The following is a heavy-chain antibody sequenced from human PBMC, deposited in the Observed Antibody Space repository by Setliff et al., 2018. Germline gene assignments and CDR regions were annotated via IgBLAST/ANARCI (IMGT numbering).Heavy chain of an antibody. D-gene: IGHD3-22*01. V-gene: IGHV1-18*04. CDR1: GYTFNSHG. CDR2: ISPYSENT. J-gene: IGHJ3*02. Sequence: ASVKVSCKASGYTFNSHGINWLRQAPGRGLEWLGWISPYSENTNYAQTVQDRIRVTTDTPTRTSYMELSGLRSDDTAVYFCARSSDSGYYHQRDAFDIWGQGTRVTVSS. CDR3: ARSSDSGYYHQRDAFDI.